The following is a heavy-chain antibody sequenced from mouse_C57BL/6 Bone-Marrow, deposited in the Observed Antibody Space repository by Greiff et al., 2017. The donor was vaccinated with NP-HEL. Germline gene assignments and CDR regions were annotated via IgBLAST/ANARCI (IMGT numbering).Heavy chain of an antibody. CDR3: AIGAPNWDVYAMDY. D-gene: IGHD4-1*01. CDR1: GYTFTTYP. V-gene: IGHV1-47*01. Sequence: QVQLKESGAELVKPGASVKMSCKASGYTFTTYPIEWMKQNHGKSLEWIGNFHPYNDDTKYNEKFKGKATLTVEKSSSTVYLELSRLTSDYSAVYYCAIGAPNWDVYAMDYWGQGTSVTVSS. CDR2: FHPYNDDT. J-gene: IGHJ4*01.